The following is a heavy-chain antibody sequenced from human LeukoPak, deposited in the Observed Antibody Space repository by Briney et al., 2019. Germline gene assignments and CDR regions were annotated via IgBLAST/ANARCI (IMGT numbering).Heavy chain of an antibody. V-gene: IGHV1-18*01. D-gene: IGHD3-10*01. J-gene: IGHJ3*02. CDR3: ARGVRGVIQDAFDI. CDR2: ISAYNGNT. Sequence: ASVKVSCKASGYTFTSYAMHWVRQAPGQGLEWMGWISAYNGNTNYAQKLQGRVTMTTDTSTSTAYMELRSLRSDDTAVYYCARGVRGVIQDAFDIWGQGTMVTVSS. CDR1: GYTFTSYA.